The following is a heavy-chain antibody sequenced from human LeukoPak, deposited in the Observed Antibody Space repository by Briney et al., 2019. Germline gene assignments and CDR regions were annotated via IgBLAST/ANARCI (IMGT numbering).Heavy chain of an antibody. V-gene: IGHV4-34*01. D-gene: IGHD2-2*01. CDR3: ASILPAQNIVVVPAPMDV. Sequence: SETLSLTCAVYGGSFSGYYWSWIRQPPGKGLEGIGEINHSGSTNYNPSLKSRVTISVDTSKNQFSLKLSSVTAADTAVYYCASILPAQNIVVVPAPMDVWGKGTTVTVSS. J-gene: IGHJ6*03. CDR2: INHSGST. CDR1: GGSFSGYY.